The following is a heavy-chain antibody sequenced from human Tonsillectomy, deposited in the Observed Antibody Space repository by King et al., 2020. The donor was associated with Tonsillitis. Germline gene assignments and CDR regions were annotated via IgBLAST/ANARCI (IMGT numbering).Heavy chain of an antibody. V-gene: IGHV3-11*06. Sequence: VQLVESGGGLVKPGGSLRLSCTASGFTFSGYYMSWIRQAPGKGLECISYITSSSDYTNYADSVKGRFTISRDNAWNSLYLQMNSLRAEDTAVYYCARLYCGGDCYHYYYMDVWGRGTTVTVSS. D-gene: IGHD2-21*02. CDR1: GFTFSGYY. J-gene: IGHJ6*03. CDR3: ARLYCGGDCYHYYYMDV. CDR2: ITSSSDYT.